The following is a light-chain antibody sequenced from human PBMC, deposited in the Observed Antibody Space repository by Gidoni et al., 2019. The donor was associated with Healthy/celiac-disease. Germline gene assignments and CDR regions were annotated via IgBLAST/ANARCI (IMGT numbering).Light chain of an antibody. CDR3: SSYTSSSTYV. J-gene: IGLJ1*01. CDR1: SSDVGGYNY. CDR2: DVS. Sequence: QSALTQPASVSGSPGQSITISCTGTSSDVGGYNYVSWYQQHPGKAPKLMIYDVSNRPSGVSNRFSGSKSGKPAPLAISGLQAEDGADYYCSSYTSSSTYVFGTGTKVTVL. V-gene: IGLV2-14*01.